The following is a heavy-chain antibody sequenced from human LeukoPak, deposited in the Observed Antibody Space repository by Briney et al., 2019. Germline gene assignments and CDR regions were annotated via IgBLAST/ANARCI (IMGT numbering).Heavy chain of an antibody. J-gene: IGHJ4*02. CDR1: GFSFNYAW. CDR2: ISPTGSTM. CDR3: VRGGWRIIETGGDS. D-gene: IGHD2-15*01. Sequence: GGSLRLSCEGSGFSFNYAWMSWVRQAPGKGLEWVGYISPTGSTMFYAGSVKGRFTISRDNADNSLYLQMKSLRVEDTAMYYCVRGGWRIIETGGDSWGQGTLVTVSS. V-gene: IGHV3-11*04.